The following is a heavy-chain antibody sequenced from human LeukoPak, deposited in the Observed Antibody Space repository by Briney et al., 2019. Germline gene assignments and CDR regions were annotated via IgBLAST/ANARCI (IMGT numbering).Heavy chain of an antibody. CDR2: ISGSGGST. Sequence: GGSLRLSCAASGFTFSSYGMSWVRQAPGKGLEWVSAISGSGGSTYYADSVKGRFTISRDNSKNTLYLQMNSLRAEDTAVYYCARGDGYRDAFDIWGQGTMVTVSS. CDR3: ARGDGYRDAFDI. D-gene: IGHD5-24*01. CDR1: GFTFSSYG. J-gene: IGHJ3*02. V-gene: IGHV3-23*01.